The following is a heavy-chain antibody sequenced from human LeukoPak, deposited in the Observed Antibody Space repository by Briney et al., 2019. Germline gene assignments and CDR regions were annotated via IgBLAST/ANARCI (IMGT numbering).Heavy chain of an antibody. D-gene: IGHD3-9*01. J-gene: IGHJ4*02. CDR1: GFTFSNAW. Sequence: GGSLRLSCAASGFTFSNAWMSWVRQAPGKGLEWVGRIKSKTDGETTDYAAPVKGRFTISRDDSKNTLYLQMNSLKTEDTAVYYCTTNQDYDILTGYYRYFDYWGQGTLVTVSS. CDR2: IKSKTDGETT. CDR3: TTNQDYDILTGYYRYFDY. V-gene: IGHV3-15*01.